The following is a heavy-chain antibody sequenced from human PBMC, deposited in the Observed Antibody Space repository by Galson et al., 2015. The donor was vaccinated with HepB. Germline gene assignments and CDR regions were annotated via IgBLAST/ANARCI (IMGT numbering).Heavy chain of an antibody. CDR3: ARGGAVAGTFDAFDI. Sequence: SVKVSCKASGGTFSSYAISWVRQAPGQGLEWMGGIIPIFGTANYAQKFQARVTITADKSTSTAYMELSSLRSEDTAVYYCARGGAVAGTFDAFDIWGQGTMVTVSS. J-gene: IGHJ3*02. CDR2: IIPIFGTA. D-gene: IGHD6-19*01. V-gene: IGHV1-69*06. CDR1: GGTFSSYA.